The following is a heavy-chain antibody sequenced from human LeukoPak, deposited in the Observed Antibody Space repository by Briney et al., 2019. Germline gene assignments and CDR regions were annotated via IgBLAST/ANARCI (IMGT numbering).Heavy chain of an antibody. CDR1: GDSVSSNSAA. J-gene: IGHJ4*02. Sequence: SQTLSLTCDISGDSVSSNSAAWNWIRQSPLRGLEWLGRTYYRSKRYNDYAVSVKSRIAINPDTSKNQFSLQLNSVTPEDTAVYYCTRGAPVGSSREFDYWGQGTLVTVSS. CDR3: TRGAPVGSSREFDY. D-gene: IGHD5-24*01. CDR2: TYYRSKRYN. V-gene: IGHV6-1*01.